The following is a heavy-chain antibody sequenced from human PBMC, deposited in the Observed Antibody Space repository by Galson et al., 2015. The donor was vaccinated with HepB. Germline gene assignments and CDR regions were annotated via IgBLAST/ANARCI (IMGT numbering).Heavy chain of an antibody. CDR1: GYTLTELS. Sequence: SVKVSCKVSGYTLTELSMHWVRQAPGKGLEWMGGFDPEDGETIYAQKFQGRVTMTEDTSTDTAYMELSSLRSEDTAVYYCATSRAQGDIVVVVAAEVGAFDIWGQGTMVTVSS. CDR3: ATSRAQGDIVVVVAAEVGAFDI. V-gene: IGHV1-24*01. J-gene: IGHJ3*02. D-gene: IGHD2-15*01. CDR2: FDPEDGET.